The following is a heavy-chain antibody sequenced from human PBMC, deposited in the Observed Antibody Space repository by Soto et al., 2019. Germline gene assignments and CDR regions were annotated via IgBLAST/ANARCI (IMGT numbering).Heavy chain of an antibody. CDR1: GGSISSSSYY. CDR2: IYYSGST. Sequence: QLQLQESGPGLVKPSETLSLTCTVSGGSISSSSYYWGWIRQPPGKGLEWIGRIYYSGSTYYNPSLKSRVTISVDTSKNQFSLKLSSVTAADTAVYYCARHRGEGYYDSRNYAFDIWGQGTMVTVSS. D-gene: IGHD3-22*01. CDR3: ARHRGEGYYDSRNYAFDI. J-gene: IGHJ3*02. V-gene: IGHV4-39*01.